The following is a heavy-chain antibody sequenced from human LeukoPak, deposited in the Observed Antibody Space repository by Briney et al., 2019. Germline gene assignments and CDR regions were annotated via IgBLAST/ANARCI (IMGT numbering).Heavy chain of an antibody. Sequence: GGSLRLSCAASGFTFSDCILGWVRQAPGKGLEWVGRIKRKGQSYTTEYAASVKGRFTISRDDSQNSLYLHMNNLRTEDTAVYHCSRHGKGGDNSAFDIWGQGTMVTVSS. CDR2: IKRKGQSYTT. J-gene: IGHJ3*02. V-gene: IGHV3-72*01. CDR1: GFTFSDCI. D-gene: IGHD3-22*01. CDR3: SRHGKGGDNSAFDI.